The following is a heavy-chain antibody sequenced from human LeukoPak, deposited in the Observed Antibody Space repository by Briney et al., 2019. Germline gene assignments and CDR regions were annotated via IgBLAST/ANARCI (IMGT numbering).Heavy chain of an antibody. J-gene: IGHJ4*02. Sequence: VKVSCNASGGTFSSYAISWVRQPPGQGLEWMGGIIPIFGTANYAQKFQGRVAITTDESTSTAYMELSSLRSEDTAVYYCARDSGDSSGWYFDYWGQGTLVTVSS. CDR3: ARDSGDSSGWYFDY. D-gene: IGHD6-19*01. V-gene: IGHV1-69*05. CDR2: IIPIFGTA. CDR1: GGTFSSYA.